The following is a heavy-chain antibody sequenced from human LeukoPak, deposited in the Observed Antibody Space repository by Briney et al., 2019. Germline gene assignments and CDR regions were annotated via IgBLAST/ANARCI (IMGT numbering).Heavy chain of an antibody. D-gene: IGHD3-22*01. CDR3: MMEYYYDSSGSPPYYFDY. CDR2: IKQDGSEK. Sequence: PGGSLRLSCAASGFTFSTYTMNWVRQAPGKGLEWVANIKQDGSEKYYVDSVKGRFTISRDNAKNSLYLQMNSLRAEDTAVYYCMMEYYYDSSGSPPYYFDYWGQGTLVTVSA. J-gene: IGHJ4*02. V-gene: IGHV3-7*04. CDR1: GFTFSTYT.